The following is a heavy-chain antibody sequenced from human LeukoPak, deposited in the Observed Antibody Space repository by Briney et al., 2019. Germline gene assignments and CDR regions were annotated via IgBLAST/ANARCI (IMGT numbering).Heavy chain of an antibody. CDR2: IRYDGSNK. Sequence: GSLRLSCAASGFTFSSYGMHWVRQAPGKGLEWVAFIRYDGSNKYYADSVKGRFTISRDNAKNSLYLQMNSLRAEDTAVYYCARDFRAVAESYYYYYMDVWGKGTTVTVSS. CDR1: GFTFSSYG. CDR3: ARDFRAVAESYYYYYMDV. D-gene: IGHD6-19*01. V-gene: IGHV3-30*02. J-gene: IGHJ6*03.